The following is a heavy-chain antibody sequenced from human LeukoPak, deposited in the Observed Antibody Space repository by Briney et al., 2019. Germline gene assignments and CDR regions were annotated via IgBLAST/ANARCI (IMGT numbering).Heavy chain of an antibody. J-gene: IGHJ5*02. CDR3: VKRRKNGLQSPNWSDP. D-gene: IGHD3/OR15-3a*01. V-gene: IGHV5-51*01. CDR1: GFIFTDYW. Sequence: GESLKISCQGSGFIFTDYWIGWVRQMPGEGLEWGGIISPDDSDTQYRPSFQGRVTISADTSVTTVYLQWNRLQVSDTAVYYCVKRRKNGLQSPNWSDPWGQGTLVSVSS. CDR2: ISPDDSDT.